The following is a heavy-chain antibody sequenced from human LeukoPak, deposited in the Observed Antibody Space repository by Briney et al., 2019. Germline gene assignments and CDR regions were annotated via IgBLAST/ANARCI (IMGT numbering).Heavy chain of an antibody. Sequence: ASVKVSCKVSGYTLTELSMHWVRQAPGKGLEWPGGFDPEDGETIYAQKFQGRVTMTEDTSTDTAYMELSSLRSEDTAVYYCATRSYSSGWYTLAFDYWGQGTLVTVSS. CDR3: ATRSYSSGWYTLAFDY. CDR1: GYTLTELS. V-gene: IGHV1-24*01. CDR2: FDPEDGET. D-gene: IGHD6-19*01. J-gene: IGHJ4*02.